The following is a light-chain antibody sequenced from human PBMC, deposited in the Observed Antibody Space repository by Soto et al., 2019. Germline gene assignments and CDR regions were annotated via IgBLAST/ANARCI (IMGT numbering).Light chain of an antibody. CDR2: GAS. J-gene: IGKJ4*01. CDR1: QSVSSSY. Sequence: ETVLTQSPGTLSLSPGERATLSCRASQSVSSSYLAWYQQKPGQAPRLLIYGASNRATGIPARFSGSGSGTEFTLTISSLQSEDFAVYYCQQYNNWPLTFGGGTKVDIK. CDR3: QQYNNWPLT. V-gene: IGKV3D-15*01.